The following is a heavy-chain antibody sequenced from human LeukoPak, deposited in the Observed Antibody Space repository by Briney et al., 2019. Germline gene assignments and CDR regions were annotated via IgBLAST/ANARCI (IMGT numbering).Heavy chain of an antibody. Sequence: SETLSLTCTVSGGSISSSSYYWSWIRQPPGKGLEWIGYIYYSGSTNYNPSLKSRVTISVDTSKNQFSLKLSSVTAADTAVYYCACSLYYDILTGYYNDYYYYMDVWGKGTTVTISS. D-gene: IGHD3-9*01. V-gene: IGHV4-61*01. CDR1: GGSISSSSYY. CDR2: IYYSGST. J-gene: IGHJ6*03. CDR3: ACSLYYDILTGYYNDYYYYMDV.